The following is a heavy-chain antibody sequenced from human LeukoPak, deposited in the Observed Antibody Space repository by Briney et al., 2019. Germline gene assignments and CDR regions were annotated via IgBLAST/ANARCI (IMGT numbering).Heavy chain of an antibody. V-gene: IGHV3-9*01. D-gene: IGHD2-15*01. Sequence: GGSLRLSCAASGFTFDDYAMHWVRQAPGKGLEWVSGISWNSGSIGYADSVKGRFTISRDNSKNTLYLQMNSLRAEDTAVYYCARAGSWGQGTLVTVSS. CDR3: ARAGS. J-gene: IGHJ4*02. CDR1: GFTFDDYA. CDR2: ISWNSGSI.